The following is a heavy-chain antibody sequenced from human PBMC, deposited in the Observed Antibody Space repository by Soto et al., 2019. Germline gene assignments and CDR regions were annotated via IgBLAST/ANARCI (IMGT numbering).Heavy chain of an antibody. J-gene: IGHJ5*02. D-gene: IGHD6-13*01. V-gene: IGHV1-3*01. CDR3: AGEIPIAAAGTAGWFDP. CDR2: INAGNGNT. CDR1: GYTFTSYA. Sequence: QVQLVQSGAAVKKPGASVKVSCKASGYTFTSYAMHWVRQAPGQRLEWMGWINAGNGNTKYSQKFQGRVTITRDTSASTAYMELSSLRSEDTAVYYCAGEIPIAAAGTAGWFDPWGQGTLVTVSS.